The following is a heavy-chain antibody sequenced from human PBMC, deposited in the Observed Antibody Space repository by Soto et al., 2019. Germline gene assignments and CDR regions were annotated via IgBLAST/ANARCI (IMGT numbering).Heavy chain of an antibody. CDR2: IYPGDSDT. D-gene: IGHD1-1*01. Sequence: GESLKISCKVSGYIFTSSWIAWVRQMPGQGLEWMGIIYPGDSDTRYSPSFQGQITISADKSVSTAYLQWASLKASDTAMYYCARLRGTSFDNWGQGALVTVSS. J-gene: IGHJ4*02. CDR1: GYIFTSSW. CDR3: ARLRGTSFDN. V-gene: IGHV5-51*01.